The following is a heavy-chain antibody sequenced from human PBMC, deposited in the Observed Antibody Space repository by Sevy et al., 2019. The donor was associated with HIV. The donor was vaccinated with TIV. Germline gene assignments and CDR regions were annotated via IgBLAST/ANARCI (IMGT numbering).Heavy chain of an antibody. CDR2: ISGSGGST. D-gene: IGHD3-9*01. J-gene: IGHJ4*02. V-gene: IGHV3-23*01. CDR1: GFTFSSYA. Sequence: RGSLRLSCAASGFTFSSYAMSWVRQAPGKGLEWVSAISGSGGSTYYADSVKGRFTISRDNSKNTLYLQMNSLRAEDTAVYYCAKAGRYFDWFVGGNFDYWGQGTLVTVSS. CDR3: AKAGRYFDWFVGGNFDY.